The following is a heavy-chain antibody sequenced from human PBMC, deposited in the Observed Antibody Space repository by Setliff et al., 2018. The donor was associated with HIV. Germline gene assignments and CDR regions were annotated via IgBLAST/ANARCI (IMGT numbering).Heavy chain of an antibody. CDR1: GFSFSNFW. D-gene: IGHD2-21*02. Sequence: PGESLKISCAASGFSFSNFWMHWVRQAPGKGLEWVAHIKEDASEKDYVNSVKGRFTISRDNAQNSLYLQMNSLRADDTAVYYCARDPGLTASYYMDVWGKGTTVTVSS. J-gene: IGHJ6*03. CDR3: ARDPGLTASYYMDV. V-gene: IGHV3-7*03. CDR2: IKEDASEK.